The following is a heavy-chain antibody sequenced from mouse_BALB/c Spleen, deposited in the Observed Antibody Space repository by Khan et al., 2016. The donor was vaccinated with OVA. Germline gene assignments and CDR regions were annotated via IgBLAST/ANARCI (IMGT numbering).Heavy chain of an antibody. D-gene: IGHD1-1*01. Sequence: QVQLKESGPGLVAPSQRLSITCTVSGFSLTSYGVHWVRQPPGKGLEWLGVIWAGGSTNYNSALRSRLTINKANSKSQVFLKMNNLQTDDTAMYCCARDLGSSHWYFDVWGAGTTVTVSS. CDR3: ARDLGSSHWYFDV. CDR2: IWAGGST. V-gene: IGHV2-9*02. J-gene: IGHJ1*01. CDR1: GFSLTSYG.